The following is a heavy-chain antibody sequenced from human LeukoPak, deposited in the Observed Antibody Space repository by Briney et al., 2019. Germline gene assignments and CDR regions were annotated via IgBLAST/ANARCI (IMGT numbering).Heavy chain of an antibody. D-gene: IGHD1-26*01. V-gene: IGHV3-23*01. CDR2: ISGSGGST. CDR1: GFTFTNYA. J-gene: IGHJ4*02. CDR3: AKTGGSGSYYIDY. Sequence: GGSLRLSCAASGFTFTNYAMSWVRQAPGKGLEWVPSISGSGGSTYYADSVKGRFTISRDNSKNTLYLQMNSLRAEDTAVYYCAKTGGSGSYYIDYWGQGTLVTVSS.